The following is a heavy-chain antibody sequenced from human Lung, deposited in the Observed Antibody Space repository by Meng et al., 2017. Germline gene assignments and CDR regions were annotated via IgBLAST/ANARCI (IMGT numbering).Heavy chain of an antibody. CDR3: ARGPTTMAHDFDY. V-gene: IGHV4-34*01. Sequence: QVQLQQWGAGLLKPSDTLSLTCFVSGGSFSDYYWSWIRQPPGKGLEWIGEINHSGSTNYNPSLESRATISVDTSQNDLSLKLSSVTAADSAVYYCARGPTTMAHDFDYWGQGTLVTVSS. CDR1: GGSFSDYY. CDR2: INHSGST. D-gene: IGHD4-11*01. J-gene: IGHJ4*02.